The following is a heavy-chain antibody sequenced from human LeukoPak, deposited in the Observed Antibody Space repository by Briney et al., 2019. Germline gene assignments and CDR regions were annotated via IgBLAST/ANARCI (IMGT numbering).Heavy chain of an antibody. V-gene: IGHV3-30*18. J-gene: IGHJ6*03. Sequence: QTGGSLRLSCAASGFTFSSYGMHWVRQAPGKGLEWVEVISYDGSNKYYTDSVKGRFTISRDNSKNTLYLQMNSLRAEDTAVYYCAKGRGWEASYYYYYMDVWGKGTTVTISS. CDR1: GFTFSSYG. CDR2: ISYDGSNK. CDR3: AKGRGWEASYYYYYMDV. D-gene: IGHD1-26*01.